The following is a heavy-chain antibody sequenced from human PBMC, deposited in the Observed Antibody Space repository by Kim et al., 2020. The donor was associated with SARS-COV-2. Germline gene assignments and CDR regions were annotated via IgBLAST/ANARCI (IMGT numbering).Heavy chain of an antibody. D-gene: IGHD3-22*01. V-gene: IGHV3-30*02. J-gene: IGHJ4*02. Sequence: DSVKGRFTISRDNSKNTLYLQMNSLRAEDTAVYYCAKDQGYYDSSGDFDYWGQGTLVTVSS. CDR3: AKDQGYYDSSGDFDY.